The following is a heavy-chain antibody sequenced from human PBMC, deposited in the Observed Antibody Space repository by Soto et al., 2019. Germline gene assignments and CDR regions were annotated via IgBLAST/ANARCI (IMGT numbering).Heavy chain of an antibody. J-gene: IGHJ4*02. D-gene: IGHD1-26*01. V-gene: IGHV1-69*06. Sequence: QGQLVQSGAEVKKPGASVKVSCEASGGTFNTYTINWVRQAPGRGLEWVGQIVPMYDSVNYAENFQGRVTITADTSTKTAYMELTSLRSEDTALYFCASWRSYSGSYCFDYWGQGTLVTVSS. CDR2: IVPMYDSV. CDR3: ASWRSYSGSYCFDY. CDR1: GGTFNTYT.